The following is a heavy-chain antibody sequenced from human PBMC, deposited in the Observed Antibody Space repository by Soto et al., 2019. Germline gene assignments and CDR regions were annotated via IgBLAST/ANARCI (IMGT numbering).Heavy chain of an antibody. V-gene: IGHV4-30-2*01. D-gene: IGHD4-17*01. CDR2: IQHGGST. CDR1: GGSISSGGYS. Sequence: QLQLQESGSGLVEPSQTLSLTCAVSGGSISSGGYSWSWIRQPPGKGLEWIGYIQHGGSTYYNPSLKSRVTISVDRSKNQFPLKLTSVTAADTAVYYCARAHYGDYGYGMDVWGQGTTVTVSS. CDR3: ARAHYGDYGYGMDV. J-gene: IGHJ6*02.